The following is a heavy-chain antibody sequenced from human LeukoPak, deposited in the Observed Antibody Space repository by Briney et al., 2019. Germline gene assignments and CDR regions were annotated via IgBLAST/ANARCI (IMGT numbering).Heavy chain of an antibody. Sequence: GASVKVSCKASGGTFSSYAISWVRQAPGQGLEWMGRIIPILGIANYAQKFQGRVTITADKSTSTAYMELSSLRSEDTAVYYCARISRGRYHFDSWGQGTLVTVSS. V-gene: IGHV1-69*04. J-gene: IGHJ4*02. CDR1: GGTFSSYA. CDR2: IIPILGIA. D-gene: IGHD6-19*01. CDR3: ARISRGRYHFDS.